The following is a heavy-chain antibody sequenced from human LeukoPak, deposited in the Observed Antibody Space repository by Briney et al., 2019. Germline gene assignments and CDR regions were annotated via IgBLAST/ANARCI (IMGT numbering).Heavy chain of an antibody. Sequence: PSETLSLTCTVSGGSISSYYWTWIRQSAGKGLEWIGRMYTSGSTKYSPSFESRVTMSGDASKNQFSLKLSSVTAADTAVYYCARDKTNYYDSSGPADSYYYYMDVWGKGTTVTVSS. D-gene: IGHD3-22*01. J-gene: IGHJ6*03. CDR2: MYTSGST. V-gene: IGHV4-4*07. CDR3: ARDKTNYYDSSGPADSYYYYMDV. CDR1: GGSISSYY.